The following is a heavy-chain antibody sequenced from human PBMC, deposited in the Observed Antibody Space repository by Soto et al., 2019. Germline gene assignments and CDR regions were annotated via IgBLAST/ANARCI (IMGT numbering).Heavy chain of an antibody. Sequence: SSVQVSCKASGGTFSRSAISWVRQAPGQGLECMGVIMPTSGTADYAQKFQGRVTITAADESTSTAYMELSSLRSEDTAVYYRARISITGTSPTRGYFARWGRGTLVTVSA. V-gene: IGHV1-69*01. D-gene: IGHD1-7*01. CDR2: IMPTSGTA. CDR1: GGTFSRSA. CDR3: ARISITGTSPTRGYFAR. J-gene: IGHJ2*01.